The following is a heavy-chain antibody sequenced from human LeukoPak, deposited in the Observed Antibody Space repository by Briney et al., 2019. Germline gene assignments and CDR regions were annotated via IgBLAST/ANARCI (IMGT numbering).Heavy chain of an antibody. CDR2: IGAYNGNT. Sequence: ASVKVSCKASGYTFTSYGISWVQQAPGQGLEWMGWIGAYNGNTNYAQKLQGRVTMTTDTSTSTAYMELRSLRSDDTAVYYCARDRYDILTGYYTLSAYWGQGTLVTVSS. J-gene: IGHJ4*02. D-gene: IGHD3-9*01. V-gene: IGHV1-18*01. CDR1: GYTFTSYG. CDR3: ARDRYDILTGYYTLSAY.